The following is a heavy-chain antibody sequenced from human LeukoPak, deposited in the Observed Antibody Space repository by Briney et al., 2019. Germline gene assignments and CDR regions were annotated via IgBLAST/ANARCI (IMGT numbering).Heavy chain of an antibody. V-gene: IGHV4-4*07. D-gene: IGHD5-12*01. J-gene: IGHJ4*02. Sequence: SETLSLTCTVPGGSMNSYYWSWIRQPAGEGLEWIGRFYTSGSSNYNPSLKSRVTMSLDTSKNQFFLKLNSVIAADTAIYYCARGHSGYDDYWGQGTLVTVSS. CDR1: GGSMNSYY. CDR2: FYTSGSS. CDR3: ARGHSGYDDY.